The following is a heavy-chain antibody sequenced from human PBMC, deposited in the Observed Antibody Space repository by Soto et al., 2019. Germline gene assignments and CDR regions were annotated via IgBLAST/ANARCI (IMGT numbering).Heavy chain of an antibody. D-gene: IGHD6-13*01. CDR2: IIPIFGTA. Sequence: QVQLVQSGAEVKKPGSSVKVSCKASGGTFSSYAISWVRQAPGQGLEWMGGIIPIFGTANYAKKFQGIVTITADESTSTDYMELSSLRSEDTAVYYCARDLVGRWQQLVRWGMDVWGQGTTVTVSS. V-gene: IGHV1-69*12. CDR3: ARDLVGRWQQLVRWGMDV. CDR1: GGTFSSYA. J-gene: IGHJ6*02.